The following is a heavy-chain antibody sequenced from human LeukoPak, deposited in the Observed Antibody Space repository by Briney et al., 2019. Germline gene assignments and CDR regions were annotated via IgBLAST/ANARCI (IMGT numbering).Heavy chain of an antibody. J-gene: IGHJ3*02. Sequence: SETLSLTCTVSGGSISSYYWRWIRQPPGKGLEWIGYIYYSGSTNYNPSLKSRVTISVDTSKNQFSLKLSSVTAADTAVYYCARDLYDALDIWGQGTMVTVSS. V-gene: IGHV4-59*01. CDR3: ARDLYDALDI. CDR2: IYYSGST. CDR1: GGSISSYY.